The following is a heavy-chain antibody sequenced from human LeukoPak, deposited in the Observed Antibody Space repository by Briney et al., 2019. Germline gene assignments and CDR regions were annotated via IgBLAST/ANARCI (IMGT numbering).Heavy chain of an antibody. D-gene: IGHD5-12*01. J-gene: IGHJ4*02. CDR3: AKPTSSGYDFFVY. CDR1: GFTFSSYA. CDR2: ISGSGGST. V-gene: IGHV3-23*01. Sequence: PGGSLRLSCAASGFTFSSYAMSWVRQAPGKGLDWVSAISGSGGSTYYADSVKGRFTISRDNSKNTLYLQMNSLRAEDTAVYYCAKPTSSGYDFFVYWGQGTLVTVSS.